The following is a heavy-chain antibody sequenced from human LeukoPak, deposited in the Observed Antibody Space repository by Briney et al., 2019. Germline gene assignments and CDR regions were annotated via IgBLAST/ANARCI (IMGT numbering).Heavy chain of an antibody. CDR1: GFTFSSYS. CDR3: ARVCGGDCYSPSSAFDI. Sequence: GGSLRLSCAASGFTFSSYSMNWVRQAPGKGLEWVSSISSSGSYIYYADSVKGRFTISRDNAKNSLYLQMNSLRAEDTAVYYCARVCGGDCYSPSSAFDIWGQGTMVTVSS. J-gene: IGHJ3*02. D-gene: IGHD2-21*02. CDR2: ISSSGSYI. V-gene: IGHV3-21*01.